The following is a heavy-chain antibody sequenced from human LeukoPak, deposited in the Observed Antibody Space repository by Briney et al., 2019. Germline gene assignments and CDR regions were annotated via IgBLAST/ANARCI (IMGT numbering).Heavy chain of an antibody. J-gene: IGHJ4*02. CDR3: ARELASGD. CDR1: GFTFSTYW. Sequence: PGGSLRLSCAASGFTFSTYWMHWVRQAPGKGLVWVSQINTDGNSTTYADSVKGRFTVSRDNAKNTLYPQMNSLRAEDTAVYYCARELASGDWGQGTLVTVSS. V-gene: IGHV3-74*01. CDR2: INTDGNST. D-gene: IGHD6-13*01.